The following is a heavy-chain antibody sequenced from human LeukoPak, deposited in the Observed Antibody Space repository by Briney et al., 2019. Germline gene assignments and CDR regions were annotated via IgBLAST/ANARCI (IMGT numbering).Heavy chain of an antibody. CDR1: GGTFISYA. D-gene: IGHD3-3*01. CDR3: ASQSAKNDFWSGYH. J-gene: IGHJ5*02. Sequence: ASVKVSCKPSGGTFISYAISWVRQAPGQGLEWMGGIIPIFGTANYAQKFQGRVTITADESTSTAYMELSSLRSEDTAVYYCASQSAKNDFWSGYHWGQGTLVTVSS. V-gene: IGHV1-69*13. CDR2: IIPIFGTA.